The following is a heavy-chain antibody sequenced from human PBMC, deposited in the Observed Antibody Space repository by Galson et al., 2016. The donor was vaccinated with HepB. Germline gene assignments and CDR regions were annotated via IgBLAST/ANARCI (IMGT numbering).Heavy chain of an antibody. D-gene: IGHD2-21*02. V-gene: IGHV3-30*04. CDR2: ISYDGGYK. J-gene: IGHJ4*01. Sequence: SLRLSCAASGFTFSGSAMHWVRQAPGKGLEWVAVISYDGGYKKYADSVKGRFTISRDNSKNTLYLQMNSLTHDDTAVYYCARDGIVVITAIGFDYWGRGTLVTVSS. CDR1: GFTFSGSA. CDR3: ARDGIVVITAIGFDY.